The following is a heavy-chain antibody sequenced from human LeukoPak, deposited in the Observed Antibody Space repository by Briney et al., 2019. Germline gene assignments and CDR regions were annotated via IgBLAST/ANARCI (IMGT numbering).Heavy chain of an antibody. CDR2: INYGVNT. CDR1: SGSIRGSDYY. D-gene: IGHD1-14*01. CDR3: ARLVLSYGNAFDH. J-gene: IGHJ4*02. Sequence: PSETLSLTCTVSSGSIRGSDYYWCWIRQPPGKGLEWIGSINYGVNTYYDSSLKSRVTISVDTSKNHFSLRLSSVTAADTAVYYCARLVLSYGNAFDHWGQGTLVTVSS. V-gene: IGHV4-39*02.